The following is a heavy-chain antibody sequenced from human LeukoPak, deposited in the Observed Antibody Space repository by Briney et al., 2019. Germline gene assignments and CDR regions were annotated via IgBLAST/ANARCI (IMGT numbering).Heavy chain of an antibody. D-gene: IGHD1-14*01. Sequence: GGSLRLSCAASGFTFSSYWMHWLRQAPGKGLEWVASIGPTGSDRYHADSIKGRFTISRDNANNFLYLQMNSLRAEDTAVYYCATETNGRHYDYWGQGTLLTVSS. CDR3: ATETNGRHYDY. J-gene: IGHJ4*02. CDR1: GFTFSSYW. CDR2: IGPTGSDR. V-gene: IGHV3-21*06.